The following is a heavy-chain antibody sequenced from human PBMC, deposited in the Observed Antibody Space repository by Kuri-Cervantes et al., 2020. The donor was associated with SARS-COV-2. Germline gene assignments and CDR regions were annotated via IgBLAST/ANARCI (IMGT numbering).Heavy chain of an antibody. V-gene: IGHV3-21*01. J-gene: IGHJ4*02. CDR1: GFTFSAYT. Sequence: GESLKISCVASGFTFSAYTLNWVRQAPGKGLEWVSSITRSSVYISYADSLKGRFTISRDNAKNSLYLLMNSLRAEDTAVYYCARSPGDGDYDPFDYWGQGTLVTVSS. D-gene: IGHD4-17*01. CDR2: ITRSSVYI. CDR3: ARSPGDGDYDPFDY.